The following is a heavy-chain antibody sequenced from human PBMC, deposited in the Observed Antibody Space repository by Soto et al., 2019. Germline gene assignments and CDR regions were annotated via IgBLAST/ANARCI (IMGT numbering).Heavy chain of an antibody. D-gene: IGHD6-13*01. CDR2: IYYSGSP. CDR1: GGSITSSSYY. CDR3: ARDHRVRSSSWSEGGDRWFDP. V-gene: IGHV4-61*01. Sequence: PSETLSLTCTVSGGSITSSSYYWSWIRQPPGKGLEWIGHIYYSGSPNYNPSLKSRVTISVDTSKNQFSLKLSSVTAADTAVYYCARDHRVRSSSWSEGGDRWFDPWGQGTLVTVSS. J-gene: IGHJ5*02.